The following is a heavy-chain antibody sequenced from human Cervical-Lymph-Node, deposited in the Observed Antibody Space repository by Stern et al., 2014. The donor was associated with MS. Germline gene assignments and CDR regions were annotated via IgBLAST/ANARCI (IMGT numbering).Heavy chain of an antibody. V-gene: IGHV3-11*01. CDR1: GFRFSDYY. Sequence: QVQLVQSGGALVRPGGSLRLSCAASGFRFSDYYMAWIRQAPGTGLECIAHMSGSGSHVWYADSVKGRLTMSRDNSKNSLFLQMDRLRAEDTAVYFCVRDHMSGSGDLKSYLDPGGQGTLVTVSS. CDR3: VRDHMSGSGDLKSYLDP. J-gene: IGHJ5*02. D-gene: IGHD3-10*01. CDR2: MSGSGSHV.